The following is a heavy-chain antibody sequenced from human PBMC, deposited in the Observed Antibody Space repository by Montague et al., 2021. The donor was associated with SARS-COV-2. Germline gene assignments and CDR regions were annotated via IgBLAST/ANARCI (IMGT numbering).Heavy chain of an antibody. J-gene: IGHJ3*02. CDR3: ARVPDYYDSSGYYFDAFDI. CDR2: INHSGSI. Sequence: SETLSFTCAVYGGSFSGYYWSWIRQPPGKGLEWIGEINHSGSINYNPSLKSRVTISVDTSKNQFSLKLSSVTAANTAVYYCARVPDYYDSSGYYFDAFDIWGQGTMVTVSS. CDR1: GGSFSGYY. V-gene: IGHV4-34*01. D-gene: IGHD3-22*01.